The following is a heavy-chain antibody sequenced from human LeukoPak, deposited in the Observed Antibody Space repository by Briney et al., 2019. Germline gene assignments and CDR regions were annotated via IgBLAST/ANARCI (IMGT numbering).Heavy chain of an antibody. J-gene: IGHJ3*01. D-gene: IGHD6-13*01. CDR1: GFTFSENW. V-gene: IGHV3-74*01. CDR2: INRDGGLT. Sequence: GGSLRLSCVASGFTFSENWMHWVRQAPGEGLAWVSHINRDGGLTNYADSVKGRFTISRDNARNTVYLQMSSLRVEDTAIYFCAREEHRLAEAGTSAFDLGGQGTLVTVSP. CDR3: AREEHRLAEAGTSAFDL.